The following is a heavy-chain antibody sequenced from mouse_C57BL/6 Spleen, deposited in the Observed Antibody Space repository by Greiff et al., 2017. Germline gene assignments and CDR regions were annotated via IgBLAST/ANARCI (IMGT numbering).Heavy chain of an antibody. D-gene: IGHD2-3*01. J-gene: IGHJ3*01. V-gene: IGHV5-17*01. CDR1: GFTFSDYG. CDR3: ARDLIYDGPK. Sequence: EVHLVESGGGLVKPGGSLKLSCAASGFTFSDYGMHWVRQAPEKGLEWVAYISSGSSTIYYADTVKGRFTISRDNAKNTLFLQMTSLRSEDTAMYYCARDLIYDGPKWGQGALVTVSA. CDR2: ISSGSSTI.